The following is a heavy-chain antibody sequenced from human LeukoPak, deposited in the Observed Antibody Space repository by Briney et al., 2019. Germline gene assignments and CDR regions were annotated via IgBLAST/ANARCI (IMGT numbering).Heavy chain of an antibody. Sequence: GGSLRLSCAASGFTFSNAWMTWVRQAPGKGLEWVGRIKSKTDGGTTDYAAPVKGRSTISRDDSKNTLYLQMNSLKTEDTAVYYCTREAVTANGYFDYWGQGTLVTVSS. D-gene: IGHD2-21*02. J-gene: IGHJ4*02. CDR1: GFTFSNAW. CDR3: TREAVTANGYFDY. CDR2: IKSKTDGGTT. V-gene: IGHV3-15*01.